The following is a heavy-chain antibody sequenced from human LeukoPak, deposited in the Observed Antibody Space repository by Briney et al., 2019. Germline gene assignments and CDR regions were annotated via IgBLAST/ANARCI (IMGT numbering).Heavy chain of an antibody. CDR1: GFTFSSYN. J-gene: IGHJ4*02. CDR2: ISTSSSYI. D-gene: IGHD3-10*01. V-gene: IGHV3-21*01. CDR3: ARDREGFGESYYDY. Sequence: GGSLRLSCAASGFTFSSYNMNWVRQAPGKGLEWVSFISTSSSYIYYADSVKGRFTISRDNAKNSLYLQMNSLRAEDTAMYYCARDREGFGESYYDYWGQGTLVTVSS.